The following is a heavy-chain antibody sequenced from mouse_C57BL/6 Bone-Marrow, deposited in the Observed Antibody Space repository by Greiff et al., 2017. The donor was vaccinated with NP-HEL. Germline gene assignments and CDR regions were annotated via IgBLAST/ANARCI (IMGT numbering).Heavy chain of an antibody. V-gene: IGHV1-81*01. D-gene: IGHD1-1*01. CDR1: GYTFTSYG. CDR2: FHPNSDDT. CDR3: ERTLVLRYIR. J-gene: IGHJ1*03. Sequence: QVQLQQSGAELARPGASVKLSCKASGYTFTSYGISWVKQSPGQGLEWIGEFHPNSDDTYYNEKFKGKATLTVDKSSSTAYMELSSLTSEDSAVYISERTLVLRYIRWGTGTTVTAYS.